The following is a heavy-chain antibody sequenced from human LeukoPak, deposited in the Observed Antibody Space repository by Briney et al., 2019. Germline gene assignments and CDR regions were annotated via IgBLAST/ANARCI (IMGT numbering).Heavy chain of an antibody. CDR2: INPNSGGT. J-gene: IGHJ4*02. CDR3: ARESPRRDGYNLYYFDY. Sequence: ASVKVSCKASGYTFTGYYMHWVRQAPGQGLEWMGWINPNSGGTNYAQKFQGRVTMTRDMSTSTVYMELSSLRSEDTAVYYCARESPRRDGYNLYYFDYWGQGTLVTVSS. CDR1: GYTFTGYY. V-gene: IGHV1-2*02. D-gene: IGHD5-24*01.